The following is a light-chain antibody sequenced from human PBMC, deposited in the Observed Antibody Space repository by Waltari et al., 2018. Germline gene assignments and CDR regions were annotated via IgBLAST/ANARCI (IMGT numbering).Light chain of an antibody. J-gene: IGKJ4*01. Sequence: DIQLTQSPSSLSASVGDSVTITCRASQGISYYVAWFQQKPGRAPKPLIFGSTTLLSGVPSRFRGSGSGTYFTLTINDLQPDDFATYSYHQYNSYPPTFGGGTKV. CDR2: GST. CDR1: QGISYY. V-gene: IGKV1-16*01. CDR3: HQYNSYPPT.